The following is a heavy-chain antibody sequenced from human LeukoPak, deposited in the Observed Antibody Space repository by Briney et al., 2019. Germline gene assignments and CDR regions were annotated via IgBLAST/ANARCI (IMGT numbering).Heavy chain of an antibody. Sequence: PGGSLRLSCAASGFTFTNAWMGWVRQAPEKGLEWVSAISGSGGSTYYADSVKGRFTISRDNSKNTLYLQMNSLRAEDTAVYYCAKLRIQLGGYFDYWGQGTLVTVSS. CDR3: AKLRIQLGGYFDY. CDR1: GFTFTNAW. D-gene: IGHD5-18*01. J-gene: IGHJ4*02. CDR2: ISGSGGST. V-gene: IGHV3-23*01.